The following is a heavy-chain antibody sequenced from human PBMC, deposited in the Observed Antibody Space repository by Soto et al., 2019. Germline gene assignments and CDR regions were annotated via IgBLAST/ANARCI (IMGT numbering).Heavy chain of an antibody. V-gene: IGHV3-15*01. CDR1: GFTFSNAW. J-gene: IGHJ6*02. D-gene: IGHD3-3*01. CDR2: IKSKTHGGTT. CDR3: TTDSRFLEWSSYYYGMDV. Sequence: GGSLRLSCAASGFTFSNAWMSWVRQAPGKGLEWVGRIKSKTHGGTTDFAAPVKGRFTISRDDSKNTLYLQMNSLKTEDTAVYYCTTDSRFLEWSSYYYGMDVWGQGTTVTVYS.